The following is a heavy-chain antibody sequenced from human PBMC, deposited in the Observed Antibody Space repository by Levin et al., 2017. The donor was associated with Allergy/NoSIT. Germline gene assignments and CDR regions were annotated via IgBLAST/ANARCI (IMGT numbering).Heavy chain of an antibody. Sequence: PGGSLRLSCAASGFTFSGYSMNWVRQAPGKGLEWVSYISRSGDTIYYADSVKGRFTISRDNAKNSLYLQMKSLRGEDTAMYYCARRGLDILTGYAYYFDSWGLGTLVTVSS. D-gene: IGHD3-9*01. CDR2: ISRSGDTI. CDR1: GFTFSGYS. J-gene: IGHJ4*02. CDR3: ARRGLDILTGYAYYFDS. V-gene: IGHV3-48*01.